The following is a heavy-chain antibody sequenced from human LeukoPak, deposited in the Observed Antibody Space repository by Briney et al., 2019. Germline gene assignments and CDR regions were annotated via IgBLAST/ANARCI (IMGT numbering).Heavy chain of an antibody. CDR3: ARTFTIGIQLWSYDY. V-gene: IGHV1-2*02. Sequence: ASVKVSCKASGYTFTGYYMHWVRQAPGQGLEWMGWINPNSGGTNYAQKFQGRVTMTRDTSISTAYMELSRLRSDDTAVYYCARTFTIGIQLWSYDYWGQGTLVTVSS. CDR2: INPNSGGT. D-gene: IGHD5-18*01. J-gene: IGHJ4*02. CDR1: GYTFTGYY.